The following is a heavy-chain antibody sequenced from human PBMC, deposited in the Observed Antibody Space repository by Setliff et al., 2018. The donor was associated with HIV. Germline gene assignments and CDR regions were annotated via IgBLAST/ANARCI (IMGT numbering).Heavy chain of an antibody. V-gene: IGHV4-39*07. J-gene: IGHJ6*01. CDR2: LYSTWST. Sequence: SETLCLTCTVSGASIDSCFQYWGWIRQSTGKGLEWIASLYSTWSTNYNPTLKSRVTMSVDRSKNHLSLNVTSVPAADTAVYYCARISQLLDYAMDVWGQGTTVTVSS. D-gene: IGHD6-13*01. CDR1: GASIDSCFQY. CDR3: ARISQLLDYAMDV.